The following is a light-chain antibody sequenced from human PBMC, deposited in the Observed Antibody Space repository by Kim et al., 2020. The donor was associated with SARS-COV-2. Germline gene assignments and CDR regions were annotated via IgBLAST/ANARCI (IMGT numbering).Light chain of an antibody. V-gene: IGLV1-40*01. CDR3: QSYDSSLSAL. J-gene: IGLJ2*01. CDR2: DNN. Sequence: GQRVTISCTGSSSNIGAGYDVHWYQQLPGTAPKLLIYDNNNRPSGVPDRFSGSKSGTSASLAIAGLQAEDEAVYYCQSYDSSLSALFGGGTKLTVL. CDR1: SSNIGAGYD.